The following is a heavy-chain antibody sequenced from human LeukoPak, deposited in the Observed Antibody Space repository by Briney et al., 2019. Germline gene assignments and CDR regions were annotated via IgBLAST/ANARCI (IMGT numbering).Heavy chain of an antibody. V-gene: IGHV1-8*01. J-gene: IGHJ5*02. D-gene: IGHD2-2*02. CDR3: ARVGRGYCSSTSCYIGWFDP. CDR1: GYTFTSYD. Sequence: GASVTVSCKASGYTFTSYDINWVRQATGQGLEWMEWMNPNSGNTGYAQKFQGRVTMTRNTSISTAYMELSSLRSEDTAVYYCARVGRGYCSSTSCYIGWFDPWGQGTLVTVSS. CDR2: MNPNSGNT.